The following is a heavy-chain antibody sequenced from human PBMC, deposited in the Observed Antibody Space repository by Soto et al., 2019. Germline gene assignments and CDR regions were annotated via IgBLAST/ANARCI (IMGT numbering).Heavy chain of an antibody. CDR2: IYYRGST. D-gene: IGHD3-22*01. CDR3: ARERHDYYDSSGYLDY. CDR1: GGSISSGGYY. V-gene: IGHV4-31*03. Sequence: QVQLQESGPGLVKPSQTLSLTCTVSGGSISSGGYYWSWIRQHPGKGLEWIGYIYYRGSTYYSPSLKSRVTISVDTSKNQFSLKLSSVTAADTAVYYCARERHDYYDSSGYLDYWGQGTLVTVSS. J-gene: IGHJ4*02.